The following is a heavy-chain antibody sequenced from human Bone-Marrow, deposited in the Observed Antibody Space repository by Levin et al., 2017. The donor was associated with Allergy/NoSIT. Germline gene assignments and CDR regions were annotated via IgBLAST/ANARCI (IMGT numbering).Heavy chain of an antibody. D-gene: IGHD2-15*01. J-gene: IGHJ4*02. Sequence: SQTLSLTCSVSGGSISTYFWSWIRQTAGKGLEWIGRVSGSGDTNYNPSLKSRVSMSVDTSKNQISLKVTSVTAADTAMYYCARWYCSGGACYPDDYWGRGTLVTVSS. V-gene: IGHV4-4*07. CDR3: ARWYCSGGACYPDDY. CDR2: VSGSGDT. CDR1: GGSISTYF.